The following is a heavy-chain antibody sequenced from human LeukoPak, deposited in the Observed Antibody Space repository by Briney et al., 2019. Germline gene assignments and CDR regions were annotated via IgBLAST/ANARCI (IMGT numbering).Heavy chain of an antibody. CDR3: ARESVAVAGLDY. CDR1: GFTFSSYS. J-gene: IGHJ4*02. CDR2: IWYDGSNK. D-gene: IGHD6-19*01. Sequence: GGSLRLSCAASGFTFSSYSMNWVRQAPGKGLEWVAVIWYDGSNKYYADSVKGRFTISRDNSKNTLYLQMNSLRAEDTAVYYCARESVAVAGLDYWGQGTLVTVSS. V-gene: IGHV3-33*08.